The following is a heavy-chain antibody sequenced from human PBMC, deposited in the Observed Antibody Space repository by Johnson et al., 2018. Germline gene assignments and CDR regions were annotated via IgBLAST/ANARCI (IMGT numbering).Heavy chain of an antibody. V-gene: IGHV3-7*01. Sequence: VQLVQSGGGLVQPGRSLRLSCVASGFTFSTYWMSWVRQAPGKGLEWVANIKQDGDKKYYVDSVKGRFTISRDNAKNSLYLQMNRLRAEDTAVYYCARHDMDVWGKGTTVTVSS. CDR2: IKQDGDKK. J-gene: IGHJ6*03. CDR3: ARHDMDV. CDR1: GFTFSTYW.